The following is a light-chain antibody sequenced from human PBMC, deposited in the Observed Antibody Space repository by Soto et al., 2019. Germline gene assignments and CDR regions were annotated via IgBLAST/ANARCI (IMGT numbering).Light chain of an antibody. CDR2: GAS. V-gene: IGKV3-20*01. Sequence: EVVLTQSPGTLSLSPGERATLSCRASQSVSNSYLAWYQQKPGQAPRLLIYGASSRATGIPDRFSGSGSGKGFPPTNRQPEAEGLAVYYWSQVCCPPWNFGPGTKLEI. J-gene: IGKJ2*01. CDR3: SQVCCPPWN. CDR1: QSVSNSY.